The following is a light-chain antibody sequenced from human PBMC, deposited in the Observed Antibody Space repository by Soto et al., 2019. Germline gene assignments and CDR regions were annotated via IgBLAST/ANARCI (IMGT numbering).Light chain of an antibody. J-gene: IGLJ2*01. V-gene: IGLV1-44*01. CDR1: SSNIGSNT. CDR2: SNN. Sequence: QSVLTQPPSASGTPGQRVTISCSGSSSNIGSNTVNWYQQLPGTAPKLIIYSNNNRPSGVPDRFSGSKSVTSASLAISGLQSEDEADYYCAAWDASLNGPVFGGGTKLTVL. CDR3: AAWDASLNGPV.